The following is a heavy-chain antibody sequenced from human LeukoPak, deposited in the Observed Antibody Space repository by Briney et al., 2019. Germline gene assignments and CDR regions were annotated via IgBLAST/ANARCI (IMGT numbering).Heavy chain of an antibody. V-gene: IGHV3-30*02. CDR2: IRYDGSNK. CDR3: AKFDGYNPPFDY. CDR1: GFTFSSYG. Sequence: GGSLGLSCAASGFTFSSYGMHWVRQAPGKGLEWVAFIRYDGSNKYYADSVKGRFTISRDNSKNTLYLQMNSLRAEDTAVYYCAKFDGYNPPFDYWGQGTLVTVSS. J-gene: IGHJ4*02. D-gene: IGHD5-24*01.